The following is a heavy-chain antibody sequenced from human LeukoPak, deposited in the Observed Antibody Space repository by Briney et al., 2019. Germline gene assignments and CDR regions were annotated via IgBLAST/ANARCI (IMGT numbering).Heavy chain of an antibody. V-gene: IGHV3-23*01. J-gene: IGHJ4*02. D-gene: IGHD3-22*01. Sequence: PGGSLRLSCAASGFTFSSYAMSWVRQAPGKGLEWVSAISDSGRKTYYADSVKGRFSISRDNSKSTLYLQMNSLRAEDTAVCYCAKDKTFYYDKSGFYYFDYWGQGTLVTVSS. CDR2: ISDSGRKT. CDR3: AKDKTFYYDKSGFYYFDY. CDR1: GFTFSSYA.